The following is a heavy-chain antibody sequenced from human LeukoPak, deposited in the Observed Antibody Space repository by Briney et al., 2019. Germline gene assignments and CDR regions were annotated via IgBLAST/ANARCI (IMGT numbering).Heavy chain of an antibody. CDR1: GFTFTQYG. CDR2: IWYDGSNK. CDR3: ARDCSGGSCYPGGTYYYYGMDV. V-gene: IGHV3-33*01. Sequence: PGRSLRLSCATSGFTFTQYGFHWVRQAPGTGLEWVAVIWYDGSNKYYADSVKGRFTISRDNSKNTLYLQMNSLRAEDTAVYYCARDCSGGSCYPGGTYYYYGMDVWGQGTTVTVSS. D-gene: IGHD2-15*01. J-gene: IGHJ6*02.